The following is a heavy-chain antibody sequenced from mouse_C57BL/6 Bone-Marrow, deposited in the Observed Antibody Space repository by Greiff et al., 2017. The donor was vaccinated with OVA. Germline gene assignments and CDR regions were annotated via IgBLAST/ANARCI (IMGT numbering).Heavy chain of an antibody. D-gene: IGHD4-1*01. CDR3: TTGTWFAY. CDR2: IDPENGDT. CDR1: GFNIKDDY. Sequence: VQLQQSGAELVRPGASVKLSCTASGFNIKDDYMHWVKQRPEHGLEWIGWIDPENGDTAYASKFQGKATITADTSSNTAYLQLSSLTSEDTAVYYCTTGTWFAYWGQGTLVTVSA. J-gene: IGHJ3*01. V-gene: IGHV14-4*01.